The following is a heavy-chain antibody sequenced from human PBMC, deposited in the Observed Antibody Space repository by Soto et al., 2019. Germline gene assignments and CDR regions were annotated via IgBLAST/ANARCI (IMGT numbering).Heavy chain of an antibody. CDR2: VSGSGGNT. Sequence: LRLSCAASGFAFSTYAMNWVRQAPGKGLEWVSSVSGSGGNTYYADSVKGRFTISRDNSKNTLYLQMNSLRAEDTAIYYCAKGGDSSSWSNYFDYWGQGTLVTVSS. CDR3: AKGGDSSSWSNYFDY. D-gene: IGHD6-13*01. V-gene: IGHV3-23*01. CDR1: GFAFSTYA. J-gene: IGHJ4*02.